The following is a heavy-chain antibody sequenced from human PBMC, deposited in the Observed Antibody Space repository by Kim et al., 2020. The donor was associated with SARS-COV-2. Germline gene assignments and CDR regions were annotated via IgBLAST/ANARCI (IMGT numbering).Heavy chain of an antibody. Sequence: GGSLRLSCAASGFTFSNAWMSWVRQAPGKGLEWVGRINSKTDGGTTDYAAPVKGRFTISRDEAKNTLYLQMNSLKTEDTAVYYCTPGECGGGSCYGDYWGQGTLVTVSS. D-gene: IGHD2-15*01. CDR2: INSKTDGGTT. CDR1: GFTFSNAW. V-gene: IGHV3-15*01. J-gene: IGHJ4*02. CDR3: TPGECGGGSCYGDY.